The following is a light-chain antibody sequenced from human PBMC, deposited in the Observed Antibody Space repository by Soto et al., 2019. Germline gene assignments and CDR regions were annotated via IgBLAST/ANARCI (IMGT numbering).Light chain of an antibody. Sequence: EIPLTQSPSSLAASVGDRLTLTCRASRNVSIYLNWYQHKPGKGPTLLIHATSNLQIGVPSRFSGSGSGTEFTLTISSLEPEDFGTYYCQQSYKMPSLGQGTRLEIK. V-gene: IGKV1-39*01. CDR3: QQSYKMPS. J-gene: IGKJ5*01. CDR2: ATS. CDR1: RNVSIY.